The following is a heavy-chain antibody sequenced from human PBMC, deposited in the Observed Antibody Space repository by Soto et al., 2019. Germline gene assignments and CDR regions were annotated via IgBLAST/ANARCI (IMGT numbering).Heavy chain of an antibody. V-gene: IGHV4-31*03. J-gene: IGHJ5*02. CDR1: GGSISSGGYY. CDR3: ARGGSFTQNWFDP. Sequence: TLSLTCTVSGGSISSGGYYWSWIRQHPGKGLEWIGYIYYSGSTYYNPSLKSRVTISVDTSKNQFSLKLSSVTAADTAMYYCARGGSFTQNWFDPWGQGTLVTVSS. D-gene: IGHD2-15*01. CDR2: IYYSGST.